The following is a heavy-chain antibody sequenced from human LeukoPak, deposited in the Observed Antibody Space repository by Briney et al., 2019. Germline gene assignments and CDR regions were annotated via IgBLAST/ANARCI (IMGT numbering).Heavy chain of an antibody. J-gene: IGHJ4*02. CDR3: ARQNGRVYYESTGPLAFNGYIGY. D-gene: IGHD3-22*01. V-gene: IGHV4-39*01. CDR2: IYYSGST. Sequence: SETLSLTCTVSGGSISSSSYYWGWIRQPPGKVLEWIGSIYYSGSTYYNPSLKSRVTISVDTSKNQFSLKLSSVTAADTGVYYCARQNGRVYYESTGPLAFNGYIGYWGQGTLVAVSS. CDR1: GGSISSSSYY.